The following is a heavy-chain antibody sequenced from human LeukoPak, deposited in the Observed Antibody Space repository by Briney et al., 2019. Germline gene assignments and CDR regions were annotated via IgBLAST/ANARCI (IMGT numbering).Heavy chain of an antibody. CDR2: INPSGGST. Sequence: GASVKVSCKASGYTFTSYYMHWVRQAPGQGLEWMGIINPSGGSTSYAQKFQGRVTMTRDTSTSTVYMELSSLRSEDTAVYYCVGDSKELVLDYWGQGTLVTVSS. V-gene: IGHV1-46*01. CDR1: GYTFTSYY. D-gene: IGHD6-13*01. J-gene: IGHJ4*02. CDR3: VGDSKELVLDY.